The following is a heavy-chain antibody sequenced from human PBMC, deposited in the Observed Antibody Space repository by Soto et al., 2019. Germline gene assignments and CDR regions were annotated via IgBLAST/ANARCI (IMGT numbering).Heavy chain of an antibody. V-gene: IGHV3-7*05. CDR2: IKPDGSEE. D-gene: IGHD3-22*01. Sequence: EVRLVESGGDLVQPGGSLRLSCAASGFIFSTSWMTWVRQAPGKGLEWVATIKPDGSEEYYVESVKGRFAVSRDNAQNSLYRQMSGLRADDTAVYYCARKDYYYETSNAGWFDPWGQGTLVTVSS. CDR3: ARKDYYYETSNAGWFDP. J-gene: IGHJ5*02. CDR1: GFIFSTSW.